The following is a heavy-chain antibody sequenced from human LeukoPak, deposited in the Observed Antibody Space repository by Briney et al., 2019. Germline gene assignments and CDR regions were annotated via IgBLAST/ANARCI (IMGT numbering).Heavy chain of an antibody. CDR1: GGSISSYY. J-gene: IGHJ4*02. V-gene: IGHV4-59*01. CDR3: ARALDYGDSHFDY. CDR2: IYYSGST. Sequence: SETLSLTCTVSGGSISSYYWSWIRQPPGKGLEWIGYIYYSGSTNYNPSLKSRVTISVDTSKNQFSLKLSSVTAADTAVYYCARALDYGDSHFDYWGQGTLVTASS. D-gene: IGHD4-17*01.